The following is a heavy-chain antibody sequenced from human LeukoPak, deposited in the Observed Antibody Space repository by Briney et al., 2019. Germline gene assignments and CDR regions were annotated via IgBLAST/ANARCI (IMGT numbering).Heavy chain of an antibody. CDR2: IKQDGSEK. V-gene: IGHV3-7*01. CDR3: ARDGLYYDFWSGYGLDY. CDR1: GFTFSSYW. Sequence: GGSLRLSCAASGFTFSSYWMSWVRQAPGKGLEWVANIKQDGSEKYYVDSVKGRFTISRDNAKNSLYLQMNSLRAEDTAVYYCARDGLYYDFWSGYGLDYWGQGTLVTVSS. J-gene: IGHJ4*02. D-gene: IGHD3-3*01.